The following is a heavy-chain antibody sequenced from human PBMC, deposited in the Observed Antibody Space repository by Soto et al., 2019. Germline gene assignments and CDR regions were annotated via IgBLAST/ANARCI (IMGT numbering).Heavy chain of an antibody. V-gene: IGHV1-69*06. CDR1: GGTFSTNP. D-gene: IGHD2-15*01. CDR3: ARRDSGGLYRYFDS. Sequence: QVQLVQSGAEVKKPGSSVKVSCKASGGTFSTNPISWVRQAPGQGLELMGGTGSGTGPGNHAQKFQGRLTIAVDKSTSIVYMELSSISSEDTAVYYCARRDSGGLYRYFDSWGQGTLVTVSS. J-gene: IGHJ4*02. CDR2: TGSGTGPG.